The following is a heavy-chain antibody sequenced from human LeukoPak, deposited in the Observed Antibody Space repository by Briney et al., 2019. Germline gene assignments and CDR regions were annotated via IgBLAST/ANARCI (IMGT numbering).Heavy chain of an antibody. Sequence: PSGTLSLTCAVSGDSISSSNWWSWVRQPPGKGLEWIGEIYHSGSTNYNPSLRTGVTISVDKSKNQFSLKLSSVPAADPAVYYCARFGSGWYGFDYWGQGTLVSVSS. J-gene: IGHJ4*02. CDR1: GDSISSSNW. CDR3: ARFGSGWYGFDY. CDR2: IYHSGST. D-gene: IGHD6-19*01. V-gene: IGHV4-4*02.